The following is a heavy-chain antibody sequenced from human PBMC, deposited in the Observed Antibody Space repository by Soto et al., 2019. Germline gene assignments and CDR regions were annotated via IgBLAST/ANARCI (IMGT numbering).Heavy chain of an antibody. CDR1: GGSISSSSYY. D-gene: IGHD3-3*02. J-gene: IGHJ5*02. CDR3: ASPKIAFYNLFDP. Sequence: QLQLQESGPGLVMPSETLSLTCTVSGGSISSSSYYWGWIRQPPGKGLEWIGSIYYSGSTYYNPSIKGRPTPSVDTSKNQFSLKLSSVTAADTAVYYCASPKIAFYNLFDPWGQGTLVTVSS. CDR2: IYYSGST. V-gene: IGHV4-39*01.